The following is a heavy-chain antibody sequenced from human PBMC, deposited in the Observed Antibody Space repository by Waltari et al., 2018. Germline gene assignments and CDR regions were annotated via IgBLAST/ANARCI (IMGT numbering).Heavy chain of an antibody. J-gene: IGHJ4*02. V-gene: IGHV3-11*04. D-gene: IGHD3-22*01. Sequence: QVQLQQWGAGLLKPSETLSLTCAVYGGSFSGYYWSWIRPPPGKGLEWVSYISISVITIYVADPVKGGFTISRDNSKNTLYLQMNSLRAEDTAVYYCARESYSSGYYQFDYWGQGTLVTVSS. CDR2: ISISVITI. CDR3: ARESYSSGYYQFDY. CDR1: GGSFSGYY.